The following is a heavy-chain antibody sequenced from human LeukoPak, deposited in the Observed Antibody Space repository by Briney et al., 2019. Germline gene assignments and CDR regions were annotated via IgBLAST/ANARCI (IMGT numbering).Heavy chain of an antibody. J-gene: IGHJ4*02. V-gene: IGHV4-59*01. CDR1: GGSISSYY. Sequence: SETLSLTCTVSGGSISSYYWSWIRQPPGKGLEWIGYIYYSGSTNYNPSLKSRVTISVDTSKNQFSLKLSSVTAADTAVYYYARSRFNTYCGGDCYFDFDYWGQGTLVTVSS. CDR2: IYYSGST. CDR3: ARSRFNTYCGGDCYFDFDY. D-gene: IGHD2-21*02.